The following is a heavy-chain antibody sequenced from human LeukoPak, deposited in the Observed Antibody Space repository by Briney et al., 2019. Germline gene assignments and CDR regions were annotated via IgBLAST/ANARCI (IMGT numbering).Heavy chain of an antibody. CDR1: KFAFSSYA. D-gene: IGHD6-6*01. V-gene: IGHV3-23*01. CDR2: ISGSGDST. CDR3: AKDGYTSSLIHPGATEFDF. Sequence: GGSLRLSCAASKFAFSSYAMRWVRQAPGKGLEWVSAISGSGDSTYYADSVKGRFTISRVNSKNTLYLQMNSLRAEDTAVYYCAKDGYTSSLIHPGATEFDFWGQGTLVTVSS. J-gene: IGHJ4*02.